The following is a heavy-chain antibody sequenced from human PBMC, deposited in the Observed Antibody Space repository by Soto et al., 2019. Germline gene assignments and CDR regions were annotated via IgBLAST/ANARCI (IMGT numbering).Heavy chain of an antibody. CDR2: IIPSLGMP. CDR1: GGTFSDYS. CDR3: AKEAGRLTAGGTYFDH. J-gene: IGHJ4*02. Sequence: QVQLVQSGTEVKKPGSSVRVSCMTTGGTFSDYSINWVRQVPGQGLEWMGRIIPSLGMPNYAQKFQGRVTIVADKSTSTAYMELSSLSSEDTAVYYCAKEAGRLTAGGTYFDHWGQGTLVTVSS. V-gene: IGHV1-69*04. D-gene: IGHD1-7*01.